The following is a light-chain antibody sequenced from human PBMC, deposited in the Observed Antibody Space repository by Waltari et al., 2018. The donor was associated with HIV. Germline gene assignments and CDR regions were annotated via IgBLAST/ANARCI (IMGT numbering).Light chain of an antibody. CDR1: SSDAGLYSF. Sequence: QSALPPPASVSGSPGQSIPISCTGTSSDAGLYSFFPWYQQHPGKAPRLMIYDVSNRPSGVSNRFSGSKSGDTASLTISGLQAEDEADYYCSSYTSSSIRVFGTGTKVTVL. V-gene: IGLV2-14*03. CDR3: SSYTSSSIRV. J-gene: IGLJ1*01. CDR2: DVS.